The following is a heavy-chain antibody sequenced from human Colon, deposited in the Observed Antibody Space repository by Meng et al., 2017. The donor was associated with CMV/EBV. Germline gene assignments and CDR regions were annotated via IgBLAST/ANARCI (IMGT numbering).Heavy chain of an antibody. CDR1: GYTFNNYW. D-gene: IGHD6-13*01. Sequence: GESLKISCSASGYTFNNYWMHWVRQAPGKGLAWVARINSDGGKTSYPDAVRGRFTVSRDNDKNTLYLQMNSLRADDTAVYYCARVPYSSHSGLDFWGQGTLVTVSS. CDR3: ARVPYSSHSGLDF. J-gene: IGHJ1*01. V-gene: IGHV3-74*01. CDR2: INSDGGKT.